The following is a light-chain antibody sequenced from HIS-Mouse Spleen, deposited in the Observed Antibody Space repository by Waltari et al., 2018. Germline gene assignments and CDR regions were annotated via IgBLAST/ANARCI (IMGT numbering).Light chain of an antibody. CDR2: AAS. V-gene: IGKV1-8*01. CDR3: HQYYSYPHT. CDR1: QGISSY. J-gene: IGKJ2*01. Sequence: AIRMTQGPSSLSASTGERGKSTCRASQGISSYLAWYQQKPGKAPKLLIYAASTLQSGVPSRFSGSGSWPSFPLTLRCLQSESFATYFCHQYYSYPHTFGQGTKLEIK.